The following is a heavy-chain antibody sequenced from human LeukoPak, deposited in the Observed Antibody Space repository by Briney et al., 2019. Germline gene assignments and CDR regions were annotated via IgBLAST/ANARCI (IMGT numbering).Heavy chain of an antibody. CDR1: GFTVSSNY. V-gene: IGHV3-53*01. CDR2: IYGGGST. J-gene: IGHJ3*02. D-gene: IGHD3-3*01. Sequence: GGSLRLSCAVSGFTVSSNYMSWVRQAPGKGLEWVSVIYGGGSTYYADSAKGRFTISRDNSKNTLYLQMNSLRAEDTAVYYCAKSRFGDAFDIWGQGTMVTVSS. CDR3: AKSRFGDAFDI.